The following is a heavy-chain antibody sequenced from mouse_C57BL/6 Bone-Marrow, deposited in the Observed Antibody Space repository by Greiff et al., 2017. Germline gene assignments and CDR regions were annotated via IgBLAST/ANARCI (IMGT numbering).Heavy chain of an antibody. Sequence: QVQLKESGAELARPGASVKLSCKASGYTFTSYGISWVKQRTGQGLEWIGEIYPRSGNTYYNEKFKGKATLTADKSSSTAYMELRSLTSEVSAVYFCARISGIYDDNPRYAMDYWGQGTSVTVSS. D-gene: IGHD2-3*01. V-gene: IGHV1-81*01. J-gene: IGHJ4*01. CDR1: GYTFTSYG. CDR3: ARISGIYDDNPRYAMDY. CDR2: IYPRSGNT.